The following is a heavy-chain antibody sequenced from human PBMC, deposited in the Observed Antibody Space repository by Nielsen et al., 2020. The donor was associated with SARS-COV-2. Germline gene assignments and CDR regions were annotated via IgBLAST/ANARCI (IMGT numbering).Heavy chain of an antibody. J-gene: IGHJ4*02. V-gene: IGHV1-24*01. CDR1: GNTLSGLS. CDR2: FDPEDGGI. Sequence: ASVKVSCKVSGNTLSGLSMHWVRQAPGKGLEWMGGFDPEDGGITYAQKFQGRVTMTEDTSTDTAYMELCSLRSEDTAVYYCASLPYDNSGLDFDSWGQGTLVAVSS. CDR3: ASLPYDNSGLDFDS. D-gene: IGHD3-22*01.